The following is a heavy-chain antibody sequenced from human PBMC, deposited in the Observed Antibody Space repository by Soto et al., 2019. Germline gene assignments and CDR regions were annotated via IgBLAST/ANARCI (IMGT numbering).Heavy chain of an antibody. V-gene: IGHV1-3*01. D-gene: IGHD3-10*01. CDR2: INAGNGNT. Sequence: QVQLVQSGAEVKKPGASVKVSCKASGYTFISYAMYWVRRAPGQRLEWMGWINAGNGNTKYSQKFQGRVTITRDTAASTAYMELSSLRSEDTAVYYCARDMGFGLSDYWGQGTLVTVSS. CDR1: GYTFISYA. J-gene: IGHJ4*02. CDR3: ARDMGFGLSDY.